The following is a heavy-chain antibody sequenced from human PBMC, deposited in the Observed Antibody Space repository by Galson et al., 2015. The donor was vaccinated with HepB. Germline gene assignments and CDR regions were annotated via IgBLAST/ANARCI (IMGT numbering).Heavy chain of an antibody. CDR1: GGSFSSFG. CDR3: ARASYDTSGYYFTFFDS. Sequence: SVKVSCKASGGSFSSFGISWVRQAPGQGLEWMGGIVPIFRTANYAQKFQGRVTITADESTNTAYMEVSSLTSEDTAVYYCARASYDTSGYYFTFFDSWGQGTLVTVSS. J-gene: IGHJ4*02. D-gene: IGHD3-22*01. CDR2: IVPIFRTA. V-gene: IGHV1-69*13.